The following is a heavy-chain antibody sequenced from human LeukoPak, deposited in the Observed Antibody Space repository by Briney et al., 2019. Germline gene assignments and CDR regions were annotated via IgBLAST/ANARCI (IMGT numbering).Heavy chain of an antibody. V-gene: IGHV3-7*01. D-gene: IGHD1-7*01. CDR1: GLTFSNNW. CDR2: INPDGSDK. CDR3: ARHSDWSYDY. J-gene: IGHJ4*02. Sequence: GGSLRLSCAASGLTFSNNWMTWVRQAPGKGLEWLANINPDGSDKYYVDSMKGRFAISRDNAENSLYLQIDGLRDDDTAVYYCARHSDWSYDYWGQGTLVIVSS.